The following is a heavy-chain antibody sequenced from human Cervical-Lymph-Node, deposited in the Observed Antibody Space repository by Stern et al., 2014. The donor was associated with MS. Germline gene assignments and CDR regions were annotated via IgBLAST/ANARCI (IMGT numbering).Heavy chain of an antibody. CDR2: IISVMGTA. CDR3: ARDGRHTNNFGLDV. V-gene: IGHV1-69*01. Sequence: VQLVQSGAEVKKPGSSVKVSCKASGGTFNVYAINWLRQAPGQGLEWMGGIISVMGTANYAQSFQGRVTITADASTRTSSMQLSSLRSDDTAVYYCARDGRHTNNFGLDVWGQGTTVTVSS. CDR1: GGTFNVYA. J-gene: IGHJ6*02.